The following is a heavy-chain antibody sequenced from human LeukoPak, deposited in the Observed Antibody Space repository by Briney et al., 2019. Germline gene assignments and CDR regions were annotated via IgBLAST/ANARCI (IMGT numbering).Heavy chain of an antibody. V-gene: IGHV3-21*01. D-gene: IGHD1-26*01. J-gene: IGHJ6*03. CDR3: ARDPYSGSYGAFYHYYMDV. CDR1: GFPFSSYN. CDR2: ITRGSSYI. Sequence: GGSLRLSCAASGFPFSSYNMIWVRPAPGQGLVWGSSITRGSSYIYYAESVKRRFTISRDNAKSSLYLQMNSLRAEHTAVYYCARDPYSGSYGAFYHYYMDVWGKGTTVTISS.